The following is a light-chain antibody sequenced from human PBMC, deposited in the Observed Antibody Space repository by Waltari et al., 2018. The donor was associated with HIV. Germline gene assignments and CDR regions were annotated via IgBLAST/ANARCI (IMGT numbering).Light chain of an antibody. CDR2: NAS. J-gene: IGKJ1*01. CDR1: QSISSTY. V-gene: IGKV3-20*01. CDR3: QQYGSSPRT. Sequence: ELVLTPSPGTLSVSPGETATVSCRASQSISSTYVAWYQQKPGQAPRLLIYNASTRPTGIPDRFNGSGSGTDFILTIRRLEPGDSAVYYCQQYGSSPRTFGEGTKVEIK.